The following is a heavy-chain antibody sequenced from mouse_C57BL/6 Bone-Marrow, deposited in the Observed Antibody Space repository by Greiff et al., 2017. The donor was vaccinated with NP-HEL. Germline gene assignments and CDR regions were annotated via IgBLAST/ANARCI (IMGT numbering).Heavy chain of an antibody. CDR2: IDPETGGT. D-gene: IGHD4-1*01. CDR1: GYTFTDYE. Sequence: QVQLKESGAELVRPGASVTLSCKASGYTFTDYEMHWVKQTPVHGLEWIGAIDPETGGTAYNQKFKGKAILTADKSSSTAYMELRSLTSEDSAVYYCTRRELYFDYWGQGTTLTVSS. V-gene: IGHV1-15*01. CDR3: TRRELYFDY. J-gene: IGHJ2*01.